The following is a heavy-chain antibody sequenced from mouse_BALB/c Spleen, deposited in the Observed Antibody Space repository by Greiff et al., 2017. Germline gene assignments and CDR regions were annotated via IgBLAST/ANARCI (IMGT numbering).Heavy chain of an antibody. CDR2: INSNGGST. D-gene: IGHD1-1*01. CDR1: GFTFSSYG. V-gene: IGHV5-6-3*01. Sequence: EVKLVESGGGLVQPGGSLKLSCAASGFTFSSYGMSWVRQTPDKRLELVATINSNGGSTYYPDSVKGRFTISRDNAKNTLYLQMSSLKSEDTAMYYCARDHYYGSSPFAYWGQGTLVTVSA. CDR3: ARDHYYGSSPFAY. J-gene: IGHJ3*01.